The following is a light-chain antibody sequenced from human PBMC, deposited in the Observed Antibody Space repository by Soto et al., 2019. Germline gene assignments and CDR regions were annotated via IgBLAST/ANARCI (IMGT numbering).Light chain of an antibody. CDR1: SSDVGGYNY. CDR2: DVT. J-gene: IGLJ2*01. CDR3: TSYTTSSPYVV. Sequence: QSALTQPASVSGSPGQSITISCTGTSSDVGGYNYVSWYQHHPGKAPKLMIYDVTNRPSGVSNRFSGSKSGNTASLTISGLQAEDEDDYYCTSYTTSSPYVVFGGGTKVTVL. V-gene: IGLV2-14*03.